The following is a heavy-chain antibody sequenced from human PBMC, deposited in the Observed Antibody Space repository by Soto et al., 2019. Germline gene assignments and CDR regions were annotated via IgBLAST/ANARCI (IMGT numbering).Heavy chain of an antibody. CDR1: GGSFSGYY. J-gene: IGHJ6*03. CDR2: INHSGST. Sequence: SETLSLTCAVYGGSFSGYYWSWIRQPPGKGLEWIGEINHSGSTNYNPSLKSRVTISVDTSKNQFSLKLSSVTAADTAVYYCARETGRDYYYMDVWGKGTTVTVSS. CDR3: ARETGRDYYYMDV. V-gene: IGHV4-34*01.